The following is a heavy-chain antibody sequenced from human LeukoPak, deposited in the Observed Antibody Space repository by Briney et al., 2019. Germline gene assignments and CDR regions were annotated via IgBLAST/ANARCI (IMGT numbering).Heavy chain of an antibody. D-gene: IGHD2-8*01. CDR3: ARGGNGFVY. CDR1: RLTLSSYS. J-gene: IGHJ4*02. V-gene: IGHV3-21*01. Sequence: GRSLRLSCALSRLTLSSYSMNWVRHAPEKGLGWVSSISSSRRDIYYADSVKGRFTIPRDNAKNPLDLQMNSLGAEGTAVYYCARGGNGFVYGGEGTLVTVSS. CDR2: ISSSRRDI.